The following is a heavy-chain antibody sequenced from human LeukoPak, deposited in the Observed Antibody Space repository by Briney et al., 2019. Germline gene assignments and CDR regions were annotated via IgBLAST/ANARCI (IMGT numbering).Heavy chain of an antibody. CDR3: ARRGSGSYSPFDY. J-gene: IGHJ4*02. D-gene: IGHD3-10*01. V-gene: IGHV4-59*08. Sequence: SETLSLTRTVSAGSISSYYRSWVRQPPGRGLEWIGHIYYSGSTNYNPSLKSRVTISVDTSKNQFSLKLRSVTAADTAVYYCARRGSGSYSPFDYWGQGTLVTVSS. CDR1: AGSISSYY. CDR2: IYYSGST.